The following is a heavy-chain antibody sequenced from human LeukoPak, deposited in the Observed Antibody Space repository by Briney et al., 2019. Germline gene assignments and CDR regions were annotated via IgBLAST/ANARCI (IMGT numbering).Heavy chain of an antibody. D-gene: IGHD3-22*01. CDR1: GGTFSSYA. CDR3: VYYYDSSGYEGSYDY. J-gene: IGHJ4*02. Sequence: SVKVSCKASGGTFSSYAISWVRQAPGQGLEWMGRIIPILGIANYAQKFQGRVTITADKSTSTAYMELSSVRSEDTAVYYCVYYYDSSGYEGSYDYWGQGTLVTVSS. V-gene: IGHV1-69*04. CDR2: IIPILGIA.